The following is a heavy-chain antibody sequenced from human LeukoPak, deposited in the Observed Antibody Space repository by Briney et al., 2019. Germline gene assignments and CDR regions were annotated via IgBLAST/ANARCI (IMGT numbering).Heavy chain of an antibody. CDR3: AKDVVGGYYSWAGDY. CDR1: GFTFSIYG. J-gene: IGHJ4*02. D-gene: IGHD2-15*01. CDR2: IRYDGSYK. Sequence: GGSLRLSCAASGFTFSIYGMDWVRQAPGKGLEWVAFIRYDGSYKYYADSVKGRFTISGGNSKNTLFLQMNRLRPEDTPLYYCAKDVVGGYYSWAGDYWGQGTLVTVSS. V-gene: IGHV3-30*02.